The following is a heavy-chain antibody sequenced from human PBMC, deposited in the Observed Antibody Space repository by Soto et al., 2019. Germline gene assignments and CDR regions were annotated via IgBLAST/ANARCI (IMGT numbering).Heavy chain of an antibody. CDR1: GGSIATSSYF. CDR3: SRRAPEGFDP. Sequence: PSETLSLTCTVSGGSIATSSYFWAWIRRPPGKGLEWIGSIDYRGTIYNNPSLKSRVTISVDTSKNHFSLKPDSVTAADTALYYCSRRAPEGFDPWGQGTLVTVSS. V-gene: IGHV4-39*02. CDR2: IDYRGTI. J-gene: IGHJ5*02.